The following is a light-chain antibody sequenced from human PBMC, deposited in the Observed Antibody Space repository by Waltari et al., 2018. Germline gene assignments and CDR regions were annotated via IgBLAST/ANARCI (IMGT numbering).Light chain of an antibody. CDR2: GNN. CDR3: QSFDNMLSGGVV. CDR1: TSNIGAGHD. Sequence: QSVLTQPPSVSGTPGQRVTIPCSGRTSNIGAGHDVHWYQPLPGTAPKLLIYGNNNRPSGVPDRFSGSKSGTSASLAITGLQADDEADYFCQSFDNMLSGGVVFGGGTKLAVL. J-gene: IGLJ2*01. V-gene: IGLV1-40*01.